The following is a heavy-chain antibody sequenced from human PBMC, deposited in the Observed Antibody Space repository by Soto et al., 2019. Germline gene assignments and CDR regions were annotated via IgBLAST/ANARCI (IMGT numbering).Heavy chain of an antibody. CDR1: GLTVSNSY. V-gene: IGHV3-66*01. CDR3: ARDTTVTTPTYFAS. J-gene: IGHJ4*02. Sequence: EVQLVESGGGLVQPGGSLRLSCAASGLTVSNSYMNWVRQAPGEGLEWVSILYSDGTTYYADSVKGRFTISRDNSKNTLYLQMHSLRADDTAVXXXARDTTVTTPTYFASWGQGTLVIVSS. CDR2: LYSDGTT. D-gene: IGHD4-17*01.